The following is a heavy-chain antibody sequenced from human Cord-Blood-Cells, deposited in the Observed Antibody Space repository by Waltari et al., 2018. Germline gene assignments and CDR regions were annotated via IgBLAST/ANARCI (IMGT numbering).Heavy chain of an antibody. Sequence: QVQLVQSGAEAKKPGASVKVSCKVSGDPLTQFSMHWARQAPGKGLEWMGCFDPEDGETIYAQKFQGRVTMTEDTSTDTAYMELSSLRSEDTAVYYCATSRPEPSGSYLVDYWGQGTLVTVSS. V-gene: IGHV1-24*01. D-gene: IGHD3-10*01. J-gene: IGHJ4*02. CDR1: GDPLTQFS. CDR2: FDPEDGET. CDR3: ATSRPEPSGSYLVDY.